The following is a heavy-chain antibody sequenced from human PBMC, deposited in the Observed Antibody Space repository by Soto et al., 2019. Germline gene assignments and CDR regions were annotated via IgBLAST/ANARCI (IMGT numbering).Heavy chain of an antibody. CDR1: GDSMSSHY. CDR2: IYTSGSA. V-gene: IGHV4-4*07. J-gene: IGHJ4*02. CDR3: TRDRSEGSGRYFWVDS. D-gene: IGHD1-26*01. Sequence: SETLSLTCSVSGDSMSSHYWSWLRQPAGKGLEWIGRIYTSGSANYNPSLKSRVTMSVDTSKNQLSLKLRSVTAADSAIYYCTRDRSEGSGRYFWVDSWGQGILVTVSS.